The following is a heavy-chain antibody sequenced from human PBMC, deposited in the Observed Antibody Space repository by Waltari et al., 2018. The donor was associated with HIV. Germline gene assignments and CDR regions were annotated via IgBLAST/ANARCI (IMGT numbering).Heavy chain of an antibody. CDR2: IKSKTDGGTT. D-gene: IGHD3-22*01. CDR1: GFTFSNAW. CDR3: TTDLDSSGYYRPAY. Sequence: EVQLVESGGGLVKPGGSLRLSCAASGFTFSNAWMSWVRQAPGKGLEWVGRIKSKTDGGTTAYAAPVKGRFTIARDDSKNTLYLQMNSLKTEDTAVYYCTTDLDSSGYYRPAYWGQGTLVTVSS. V-gene: IGHV3-15*01. J-gene: IGHJ4*02.